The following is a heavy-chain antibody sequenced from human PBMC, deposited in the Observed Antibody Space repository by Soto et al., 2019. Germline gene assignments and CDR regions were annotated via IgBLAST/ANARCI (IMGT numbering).Heavy chain of an antibody. V-gene: IGHV4-31*03. CDR2: ISFNGST. Sequence: QVQLQESGPGLVRPSQTLFLTCSVSGDSISSGGFYWTWVRRHPGKGLEWIGYISFNGSTFYNPSPTSRRTISFDMSNNQISLRLTCLTAADTAVYFCARSPGFPNAHYDFRSGLHGMDVWGRGTTVTVSS. CDR1: GDSISSGGFY. CDR3: ARSPGFPNAHYDFRSGLHGMDV. D-gene: IGHD3-3*01. J-gene: IGHJ6*02.